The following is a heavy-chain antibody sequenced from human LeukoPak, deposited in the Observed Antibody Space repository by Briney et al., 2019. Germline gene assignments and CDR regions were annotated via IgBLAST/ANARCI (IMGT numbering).Heavy chain of an antibody. CDR2: ISYDGSNK. D-gene: IGHD3-9*01. Sequence: GGSLRLSCAASGFTFSSYGMHWVRQAPGKGLEWVPVISYDGSNKYYADSVKGRFTISRDNSKNTLYLQMNSLRAEDTAVYYCAKVSGGRYFDWFFDYWGQGTLVTVSS. V-gene: IGHV3-30*18. CDR3: AKVSGGRYFDWFFDY. J-gene: IGHJ4*02. CDR1: GFTFSSYG.